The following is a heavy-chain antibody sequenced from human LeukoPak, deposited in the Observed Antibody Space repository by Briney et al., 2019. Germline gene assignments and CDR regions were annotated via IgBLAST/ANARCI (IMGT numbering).Heavy chain of an antibody. CDR2: ISSSSSTI. CDR3: ARDAVVVTTVTVYYYYYMDV. J-gene: IGHJ6*03. D-gene: IGHD4-17*01. Sequence: GGSLRLSCAASGFTFSSYEMNWVRQAPGKGLEWVSYISSSSSTIYYADSVKGRFTISRDNAKNSLYLQMNSLRAEDTAVYYCARDAVVVTTVTVYYYYYMDVWGKGTTVTVSS. CDR1: GFTFSSYE. V-gene: IGHV3-48*03.